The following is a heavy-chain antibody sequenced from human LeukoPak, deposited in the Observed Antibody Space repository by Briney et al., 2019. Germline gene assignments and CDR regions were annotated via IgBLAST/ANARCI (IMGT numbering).Heavy chain of an antibody. D-gene: IGHD2-2*01. J-gene: IGHJ4*02. CDR2: ISGSGGST. Sequence: PGGSLRLSCAASGFTFSSYAMSWVRQAPGKGLEWVSAISGSGGSTYYADSVKGRFTISRDNSKNTLYLQMNSLRAEDTAVYYCASLMGYCTSTSCQNFDYWGQGTLVTVPS. CDR1: GFTFSSYA. V-gene: IGHV3-23*01. CDR3: ASLMGYCTSTSCQNFDY.